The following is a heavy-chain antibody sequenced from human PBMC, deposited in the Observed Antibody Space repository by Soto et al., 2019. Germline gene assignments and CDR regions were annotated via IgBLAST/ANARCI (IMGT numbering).Heavy chain of an antibody. V-gene: IGHV3-30-3*01. CDR2: ISDDGSSK. Sequence: QVQLVESGGGVVQPGRSLRLSCAASGFIFSSYAMHWVRQAPGKGLEWVALISDDGSSKYYADSVKGRFTISRDNSKNTLYLQMNSLSAEDTAVYYCTRADHTVTLSVFDPWGQGTLVPASS. CDR1: GFIFSSYA. D-gene: IGHD4-17*01. J-gene: IGHJ5*02. CDR3: TRADHTVTLSVFDP.